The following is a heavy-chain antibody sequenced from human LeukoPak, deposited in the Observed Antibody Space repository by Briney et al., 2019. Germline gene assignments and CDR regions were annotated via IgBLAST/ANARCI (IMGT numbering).Heavy chain of an antibody. CDR1: GFTFTTYA. V-gene: IGHV3-30*02. CDR2: IQYDGNTK. J-gene: IGHJ6*03. Sequence: GGSLRLSCVASGFTFTTYAMHWVRQAPGKGLEWVAFIQYDGNTKYYVDSVKGRLTISRDTSKNTVFLQMSSLRADDTAVYYCAKRGGTYSYFYYMDVWGKGTTVTVSS. D-gene: IGHD1-26*01. CDR3: AKRGGTYSYFYYMDV.